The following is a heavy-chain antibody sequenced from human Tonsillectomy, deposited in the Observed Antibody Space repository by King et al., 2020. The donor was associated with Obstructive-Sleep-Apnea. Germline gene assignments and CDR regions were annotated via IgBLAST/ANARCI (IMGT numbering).Heavy chain of an antibody. CDR2: VWYDGGDK. Sequence: VQLVESGGGVVQPGRSLRLSCAASGFTFTDYGMHWVRQAPGKGLEWVAVVWYDGGDKYYADSVRGRFAISRDNSKNMVYLHMNSLRAEDTAVYYCARTPKYYNILTGYYDYWGQGTLVTVSS. CDR3: ARTPKYYNILTGYYDY. V-gene: IGHV3-33*01. D-gene: IGHD3-9*01. J-gene: IGHJ4*02. CDR1: GFTFTDYG.